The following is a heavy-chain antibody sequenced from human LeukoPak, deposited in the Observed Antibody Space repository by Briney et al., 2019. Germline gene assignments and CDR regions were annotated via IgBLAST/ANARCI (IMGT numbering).Heavy chain of an antibody. V-gene: IGHV3-74*01. D-gene: IGHD2/OR15-2a*01. Sequence: GGSLRLSCAASGFTFSRYWMHWLRQAPGKGLVWVSRISTDGSSTTYADSVKGRFTISRDNGRNTLHLQMYSLRAEDTAVYYCASYLTSIPSGMDVWGQGTTVTVSS. J-gene: IGHJ6*02. CDR1: GFTFSRYW. CDR3: ASYLTSIPSGMDV. CDR2: ISTDGSST.